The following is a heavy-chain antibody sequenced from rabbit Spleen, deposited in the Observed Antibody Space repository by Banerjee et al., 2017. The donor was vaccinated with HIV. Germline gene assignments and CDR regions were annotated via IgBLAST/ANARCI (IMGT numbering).Heavy chain of an antibody. J-gene: IGHJ4*01. CDR2: IYTSSTGNT. V-gene: IGHV1S45*01. CDR1: GFSFSRDYN. Sequence: QQQLEESGGGLVQPEGSLTLTCTPSGFSFSRDYNMGWVRRAPGKGLEWIACIYTSSTGNTYYATWAQGRFTISKASSTTVTLQVTRLTAADTATYFCTRHLFSGVGWVFDLWGQGTLVTVS. D-gene: IGHD1-1*01. CDR3: TRHLFSGVGWVFDL.